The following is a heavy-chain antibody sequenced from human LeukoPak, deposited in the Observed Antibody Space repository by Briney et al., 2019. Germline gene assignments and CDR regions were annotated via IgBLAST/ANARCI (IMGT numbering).Heavy chain of an antibody. V-gene: IGHV3-66*01. J-gene: IGHJ5*02. CDR1: GFTFSSYA. CDR3: ARDRNNWFDP. CDR2: TYSNDRT. Sequence: GSLRLSCAASGFTFSSYAMSWVRQAPGKGLEWVSITYSNDRTYYADSVKGRFTISRDNSKNMVFLQMNTLRVEDTAMYYCARDRNNWFDPCGQGTLVTVSS.